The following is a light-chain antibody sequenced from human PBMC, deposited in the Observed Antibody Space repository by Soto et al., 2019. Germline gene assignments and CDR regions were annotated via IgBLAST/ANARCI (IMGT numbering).Light chain of an antibody. CDR2: GAS. CDR3: QHYDSLS. V-gene: IGKV3-20*01. CDR1: QSVRSSY. Sequence: EIVLAQSPGTLSLSPGEIATLSFRASQSVRSSYLAWCQQKPGQAPRLLIYGASSRATGIPDRFTGSGSGTDFTLTISRLEPEDFAVYYCQHYDSLSFGQGTRLEIK. J-gene: IGKJ5*01.